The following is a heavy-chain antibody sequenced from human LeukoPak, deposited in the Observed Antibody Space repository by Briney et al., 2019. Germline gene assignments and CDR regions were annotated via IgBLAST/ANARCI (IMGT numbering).Heavy chain of an antibody. Sequence: PGGSLRLPCAASGFTFSGSAMHWVRQASGKGLEWFGRIRSKANSYATAYAASVKGRFTISRDDSKNTAYLQMNSLKTEDTAVYYCTRHNVDRPYWGQGTLVTVSS. V-gene: IGHV3-73*01. J-gene: IGHJ4*02. CDR3: TRHNVDRPY. D-gene: IGHD3-22*01. CDR2: IRSKANSYAT. CDR1: GFTFSGSA.